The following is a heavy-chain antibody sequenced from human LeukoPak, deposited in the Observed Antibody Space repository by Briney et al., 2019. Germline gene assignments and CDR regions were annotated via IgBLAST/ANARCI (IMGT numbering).Heavy chain of an antibody. CDR2: LNPNGGGT. D-gene: IGHD2-8*01. Sequence: ASVKVSCKASGYTFIAYYMHRVRQAPGQGLEWMGWLNPNGGGTTYAQNFQGRVTMTRDTSISTAYMELSSLRSDDTAVYYCARWGINGVPFDSWGQGTLVTVSS. V-gene: IGHV1-2*02. J-gene: IGHJ4*02. CDR1: GYTFIAYY. CDR3: ARWGINGVPFDS.